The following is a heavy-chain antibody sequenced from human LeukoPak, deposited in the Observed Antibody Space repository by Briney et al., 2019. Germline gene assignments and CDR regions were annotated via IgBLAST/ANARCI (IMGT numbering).Heavy chain of an antibody. CDR3: ASSVVGGY. J-gene: IGHJ4*02. V-gene: IGHV3-30-3*01. CDR2: ISYDGSNK. Sequence: PGGSLRLSCAASGFTFSSYAMHWVRQAPGRGLEWVAVISYDGSNKYYADSVKGRFTISRDNSKNTLYLQMNSLRAEDTAVYYCASSVVGGYWGQGTLVTVSS. D-gene: IGHD2-2*01. CDR1: GFTFSSYA.